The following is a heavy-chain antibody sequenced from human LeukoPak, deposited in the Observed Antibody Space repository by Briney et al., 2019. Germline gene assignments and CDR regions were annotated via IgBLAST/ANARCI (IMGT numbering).Heavy chain of an antibody. CDR1: GFTFSSYS. J-gene: IGHJ4*02. D-gene: IGHD6-6*01. V-gene: IGHV3-21*04. Sequence: PGGSLRLSCAASGFTFSSYSMNWVRQAPGKGLEWVSSISSSSSYIYYADSVKGRFTISRDNAKNSLYLQMNSLRAEDTAVYYCAKLMSGIAARGAFDYWGQGTLVTVSS. CDR2: ISSSSSYI. CDR3: AKLMSGIAARGAFDY.